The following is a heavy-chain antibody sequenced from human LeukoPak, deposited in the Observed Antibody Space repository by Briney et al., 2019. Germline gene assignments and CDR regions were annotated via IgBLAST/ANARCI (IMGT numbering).Heavy chain of an antibody. Sequence: GRSLRLSCAASGFTFDDYAMHWVRQAPGKGLEWVSGISWNSGSIGYADSVEGRFTISRDNAKNSLYLQMNSLRAEDTALYYCAKDSAAMVTGWFDPWGQGTLVTVSS. V-gene: IGHV3-9*01. D-gene: IGHD5-18*01. CDR3: AKDSAAMVTGWFDP. CDR2: ISWNSGSI. J-gene: IGHJ5*02. CDR1: GFTFDDYA.